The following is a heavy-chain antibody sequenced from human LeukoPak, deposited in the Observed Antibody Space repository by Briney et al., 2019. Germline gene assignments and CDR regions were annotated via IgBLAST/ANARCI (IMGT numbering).Heavy chain of an antibody. V-gene: IGHV3-7*01. J-gene: IGHJ6*02. CDR1: GFTFSSYW. D-gene: IGHD4-11*01. CDR2: INHNGNVS. Sequence: PGGSLRLSCAASGFTFSSYWMNWARQAPGRGLEWVASINHNGNVSYYVDSVKGRFTISRDNAKNSLYLQMSNLRAEDTAVYYCARDGSNWSNDYYHGVDVWGQGTTVTVSS. CDR3: ARDGSNWSNDYYHGVDV.